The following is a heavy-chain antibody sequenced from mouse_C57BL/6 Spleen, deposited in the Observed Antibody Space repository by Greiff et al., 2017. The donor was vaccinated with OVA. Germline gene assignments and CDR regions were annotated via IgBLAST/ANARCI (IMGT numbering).Heavy chain of an antibody. J-gene: IGHJ2*01. CDR1: GFTFSDYY. D-gene: IGHD2-4*01. V-gene: IGHV5-16*01. CDR2: INYDGSST. CDR3: AREGLRRKGFDY. Sequence: DVQLVESEGGLVQPGSSMKLSCTASGFTFSDYYMAWVRQVPEKGLEWVANINYDGSSTYYLDSLKSRFIISRDNAKNILYLQMSSLKSEDTATYYCAREGLRRKGFDYWGQGTTLTVSS.